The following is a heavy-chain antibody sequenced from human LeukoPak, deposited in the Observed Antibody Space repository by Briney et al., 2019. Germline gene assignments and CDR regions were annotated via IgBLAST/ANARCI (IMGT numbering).Heavy chain of an antibody. J-gene: IGHJ6*03. CDR3: ARGRKGSTIFGVVITELYYYYMDV. D-gene: IGHD3-3*01. Sequence: ASVKVSCKASGYTFTSYDINWVRQATGQGLEWMGWMNPNRGNTGYAQKFQGRVTMTRNTSISTAYMELSSLRSEDTAVYYCARGRKGSTIFGVVITELYYYYMDVWGKGTTVTVSS. V-gene: IGHV1-8*01. CDR1: GYTFTSYD. CDR2: MNPNRGNT.